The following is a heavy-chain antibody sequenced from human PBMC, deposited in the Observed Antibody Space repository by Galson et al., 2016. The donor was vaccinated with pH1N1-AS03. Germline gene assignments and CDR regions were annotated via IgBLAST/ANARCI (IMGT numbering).Heavy chain of an antibody. V-gene: IGHV3-74*01. D-gene: IGHD1-26*01. Sequence: SLRLSCAASGFTFTSSWMHWVRQAPGKGLVWVSHINEGGSTTRYADSVKGRVTISRDNAKNTLYLQMNRLRAEDTAVYFCVREQGGSDDYWGQGTLVSVSS. CDR3: VREQGGSDDY. CDR2: INEGGSTT. J-gene: IGHJ4*02. CDR1: GFTFTSSW.